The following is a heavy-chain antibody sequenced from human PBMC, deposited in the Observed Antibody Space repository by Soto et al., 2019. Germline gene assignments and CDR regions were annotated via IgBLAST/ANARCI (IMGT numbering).Heavy chain of an antibody. CDR1: GFTFNTYT. D-gene: IGHD3-3*01. Sequence: GGSLRLSCTASGFTFNTYTMNWVRQAPGKGLEWVSGIGGGGDTYYADSVKGRFTISRDNSKNMLFLQMNSLRVEDTAVYYCAKDRHPDGIWSHDFWGQGTLVTVSS. V-gene: IGHV3-23*01. CDR3: AKDRHPDGIWSHDF. J-gene: IGHJ4*02. CDR2: IGGGGDT.